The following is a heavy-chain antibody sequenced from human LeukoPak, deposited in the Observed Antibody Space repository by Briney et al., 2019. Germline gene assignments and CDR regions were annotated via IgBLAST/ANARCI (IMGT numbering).Heavy chain of an antibody. CDR3: ASTALGYCTTSSCPDY. J-gene: IGHJ4*02. D-gene: IGHD2-2*01. CDR1: GYFISSGSY. Sequence: SETLSLTCAVCGYFISSGSYCGWIRQPPGKGLEWIGGVSHSGSTFYTPSFKSRVTISVDPSRNQFSLKLSSLTAADTAVYYCASTALGYCTTSSCPDYWGPGTLVTVSS. CDR2: VSHSGST. V-gene: IGHV4-38-2*01.